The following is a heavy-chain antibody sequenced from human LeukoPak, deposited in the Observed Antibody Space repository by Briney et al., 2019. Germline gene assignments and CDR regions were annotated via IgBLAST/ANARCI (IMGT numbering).Heavy chain of an antibody. CDR2: ISTSGRET. Sequence: GGSLRLSCAAPGFTFNNYAMSWVRQAPGKGLEWVSTISTSGRETYYAGSVKGRFTISRDNSMNILYLQINSLRAEDTALYYCADPPSFWGQGTMVTVSS. CDR1: GFTFNNYA. CDR3: ADPPSF. J-gene: IGHJ3*01. V-gene: IGHV3-23*01.